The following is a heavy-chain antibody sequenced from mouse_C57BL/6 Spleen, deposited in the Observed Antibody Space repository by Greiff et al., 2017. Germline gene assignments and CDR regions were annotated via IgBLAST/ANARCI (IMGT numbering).Heavy chain of an antibody. Sequence: DVQLVESGGGLVKPGGSLKLSCAASGFTFSDYGMHWVRQAPEKGLEWVAYISSGSSTIYYADTVKGRFTISRDNAKNTLFLQMTRLRSEDTAMYYCARRAWDAFDYWGQGTTLSVSS. CDR2: ISSGSSTI. D-gene: IGHD4-1*01. CDR1: GFTFSDYG. CDR3: ARRAWDAFDY. J-gene: IGHJ2*01. V-gene: IGHV5-17*01.